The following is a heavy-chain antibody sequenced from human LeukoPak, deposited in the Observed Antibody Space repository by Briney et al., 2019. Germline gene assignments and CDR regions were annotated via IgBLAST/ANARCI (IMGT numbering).Heavy chain of an antibody. J-gene: IGHJ4*02. CDR2: INPNSGGT. Sequence: ASVTVSCTASGYTFSSYVLNWVRQAPGQGLEWMGRINPNSGGTNYAQKFQGRVTMTRDTSISTAYMELSRLRSDDTAVYYCARDFERPDYWGQGTLVTVSS. CDR1: GYTFSSYV. CDR3: ARDFERPDY. V-gene: IGHV1-2*06.